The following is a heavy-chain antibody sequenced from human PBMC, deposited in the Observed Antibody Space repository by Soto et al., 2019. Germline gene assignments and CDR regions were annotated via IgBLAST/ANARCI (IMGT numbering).Heavy chain of an antibody. V-gene: IGHV3-74*01. CDR2: INGDGIST. Sequence: EVQLVESGGDLVQPGGSLRLACAASGFTFSSYWMHWVRQDPEKGLVWVSRINGDGISTSYADSVKGRFTISRDNAKDTLYLLMNSLGAEDPAVYYCARISQGTYCRGGNCYSDYWGQGTLVTVSS. CDR1: GFTFSSYW. CDR3: ARISQGTYCRGGNCYSDY. J-gene: IGHJ4*02. D-gene: IGHD2-15*01.